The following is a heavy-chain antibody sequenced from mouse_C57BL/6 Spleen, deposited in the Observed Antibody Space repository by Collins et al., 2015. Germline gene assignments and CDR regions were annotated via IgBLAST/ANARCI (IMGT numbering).Heavy chain of an antibody. D-gene: IGHD2-5*01. CDR2: IRSKSNNYAT. CDR3: VRPAYYSNPFAY. V-gene: IGHV10-1*01. CDR1: GFSFNTYA. Sequence: EVQLVESGGGLVQPKGSLKLSCAASGFSFNTYAMNWVRQAPGKGLEWVARIRSKSNNYATYYADSVKDRFTISRDDSESMLYLQMNNLKTEDTAMYYCVRPAYYSNPFAYWGQGTLVTVSA. J-gene: IGHJ3*01.